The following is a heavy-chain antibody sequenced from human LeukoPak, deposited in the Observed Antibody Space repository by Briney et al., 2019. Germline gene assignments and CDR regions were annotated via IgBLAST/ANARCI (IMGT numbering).Heavy chain of an antibody. D-gene: IGHD5-18*01. Sequence: SETLSLTCAVSGYSIRSGFYWGWIRQPPGKGLEWIGSIYYSGSTYYNPSLKSRVTISVDTSKNQFSLKLSSVTAADTAVYYCARHDRGYSYGYPTNYHYYMDVWGKGTTVTVSS. CDR1: GYSIRSGFY. CDR3: ARHDRGYSYGYPTNYHYYMDV. J-gene: IGHJ6*03. CDR2: IYYSGST. V-gene: IGHV4-38-2*01.